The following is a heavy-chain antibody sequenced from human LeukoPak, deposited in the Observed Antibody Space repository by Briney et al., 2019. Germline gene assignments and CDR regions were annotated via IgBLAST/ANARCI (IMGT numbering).Heavy chain of an antibody. CDR1: GFTFSDYY. CDR3: AKESSGWYLYYFDY. D-gene: IGHD6-19*01. CDR2: ISSSGSTI. J-gene: IGHJ4*02. V-gene: IGHV3-11*01. Sequence: GGSLRLSCAASGFTFSDYYMSWIRQAPGKGLEWVSYISSSGSTIYYADSVKGRFTISRDNSKNTLYLQMNSLRAEDTAVYYCAKESSGWYLYYFDYWGQGTLVTVSS.